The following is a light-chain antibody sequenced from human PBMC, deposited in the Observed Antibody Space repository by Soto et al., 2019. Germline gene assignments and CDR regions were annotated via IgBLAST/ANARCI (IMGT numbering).Light chain of an antibody. CDR3: QQYADSRLT. CDR2: GAS. Sequence: EIVLTQSPGTLSLSPGERATLSCRASQTVRSAFLSWYQQKPGQAPRLLIYGASTRATGIPDRFSGSGSGTDFTLTSSRLEPEDFAVYYCQQYADSRLTFGGGNKVDIK. J-gene: IGKJ4*01. V-gene: IGKV3-20*01. CDR1: QTVRSAF.